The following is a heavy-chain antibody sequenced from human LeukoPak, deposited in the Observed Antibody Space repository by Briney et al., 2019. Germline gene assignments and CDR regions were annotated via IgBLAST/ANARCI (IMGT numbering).Heavy chain of an antibody. D-gene: IGHD6-13*01. CDR3: ARGSTAAGTGWFDP. J-gene: IGHJ5*02. CDR2: INPNSDDT. CDR1: GYTFTDYY. V-gene: IGHV1-2*02. Sequence: ASVKVSCKASGYTFTDYYLHWVRQAPGQGFEWMGWINPNSDDTNYAQKFQGRVTMTRDTSISTAYMELSSLRSEDTAVYYCARGSTAAGTGWFDPWGQGTLVTVSS.